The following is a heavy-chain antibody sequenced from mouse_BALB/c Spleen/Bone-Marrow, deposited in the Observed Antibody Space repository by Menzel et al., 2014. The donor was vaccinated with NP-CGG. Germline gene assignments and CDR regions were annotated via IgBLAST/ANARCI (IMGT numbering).Heavy chain of an antibody. CDR1: GFTFSSYT. CDR3: ARQIYFPYFDY. V-gene: IGHV5-12-2*01. J-gene: IGHJ2*01. D-gene: IGHD2-1*01. Sequence: EVHLVESGGGLVQPGGSLKLSRAASGFTFSSYTMSWVRQTPEKRLEWVAYISNGGGSTYYPDTVKGRFTISRDNAKNTLYLQMSSLKSEDTAMYYCARQIYFPYFDYWGQGTTLTVSS. CDR2: ISNGGGST.